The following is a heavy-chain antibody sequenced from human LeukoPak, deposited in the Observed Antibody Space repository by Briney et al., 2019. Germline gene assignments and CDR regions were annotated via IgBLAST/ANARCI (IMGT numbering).Heavy chain of an antibody. CDR2: IKSKTDGGTT. CDR3: TTGSYYYGSGSYYQGIDY. CDR1: GFTFSNAW. D-gene: IGHD3-10*01. J-gene: IGHJ4*02. Sequence: GGSLRLSCAASGFTFSNAWMSWVRQAPGKGLEWVGRIKSKTDGGTTDYAAPVKGRFTISRDDSKNALYLQMNSLKTEDTAVYYCTTGSYYYGSGSYYQGIDYWGQGTLVTVSS. V-gene: IGHV3-15*01.